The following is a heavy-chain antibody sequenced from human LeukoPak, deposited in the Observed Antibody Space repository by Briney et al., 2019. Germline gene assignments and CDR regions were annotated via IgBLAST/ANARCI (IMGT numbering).Heavy chain of an antibody. CDR2: ISSSSSTI. Sequence: GGSLRLSCAASGFTFSSYSMNWVRQAPGKGLEWVSYISSSSSTIYYADSVKGRFTISRDNAKNSLYLQMNSLRAEDTAVYYCARARCVGSPNCYYFDYWGQGTLVTVSS. CDR1: GFTFSSYS. CDR3: ARARCVGSPNCYYFDY. D-gene: IGHD2-15*01. J-gene: IGHJ4*02. V-gene: IGHV3-48*01.